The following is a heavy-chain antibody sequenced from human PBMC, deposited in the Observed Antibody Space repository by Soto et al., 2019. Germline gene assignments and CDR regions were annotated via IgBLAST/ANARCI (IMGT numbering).Heavy chain of an antibody. CDR1: GGSISSGGYY. V-gene: IGHV4-31*03. CDR2: IYYSGST. J-gene: IGHJ4*02. D-gene: IGHD3-22*01. Sequence: SETLSLTCTVSGGSISSGGYYWSWIRQHPGKGLEWIEYIYYSGSTYYNPSLKSRVTISVDTSKNQFSLKLSSVTAADTAVYYCARAGYDSSGYLLTVFDYWGQGTLVTVSS. CDR3: ARAGYDSSGYLLTVFDY.